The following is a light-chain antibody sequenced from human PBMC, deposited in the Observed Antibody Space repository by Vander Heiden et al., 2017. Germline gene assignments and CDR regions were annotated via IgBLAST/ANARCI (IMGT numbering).Light chain of an antibody. J-gene: IGKJ2*01. CDR2: GAS. CDR1: QSVSSNY. CDR3: QQYGGSPPYT. V-gene: IGKV3-20*01. Sequence: EIVLTQSPGTLSLSPGERATLPCSASQSVSSNYLAWYQQKPGQAPRLLIYGASSRATGIPDRFSGSGSGTDFTLTISRLEPEDFAVYYCQQYGGSPPYTFGQGTKLEIK.